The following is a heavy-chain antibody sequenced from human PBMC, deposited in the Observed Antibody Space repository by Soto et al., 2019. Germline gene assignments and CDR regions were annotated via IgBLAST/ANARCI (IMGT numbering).Heavy chain of an antibody. CDR3: ARVVAARYYFDY. J-gene: IGHJ4*02. CDR2: IYYSGST. CDR1: GGSISSGDYY. V-gene: IGHV4-30-4*01. D-gene: IGHD2-2*01. Sequence: KASETLSLTCTVSGGSISSGDYYWSWIRQPPGKGLEWIGYIYYSGSTYYNPSLKSRVTISVDTSKNQFSLKLSSVTAADTAVYYCARVVAARYYFDYWGQGTLVTVSS.